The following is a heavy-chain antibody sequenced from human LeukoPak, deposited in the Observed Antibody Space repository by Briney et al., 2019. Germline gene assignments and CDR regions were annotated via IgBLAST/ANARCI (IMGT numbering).Heavy chain of an antibody. CDR3: ARDCDTSSSSWYRYYFDY. CDR1: GGSISSSNW. Sequence: SETLSLTCAVSGGSISSSNWWSWVRQPPGKGLEWIGEIYHSGSTNYSPSLKSRVTISVDKSKNQFSLKLSSVTAADTAVYYCARDCDTSSSSWYRYYFDYWGQGTLVTVSS. J-gene: IGHJ4*02. CDR2: IYHSGST. V-gene: IGHV4-4*02. D-gene: IGHD6-13*01.